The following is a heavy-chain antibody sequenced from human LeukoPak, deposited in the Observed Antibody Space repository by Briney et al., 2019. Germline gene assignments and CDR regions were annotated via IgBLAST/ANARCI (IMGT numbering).Heavy chain of an antibody. V-gene: IGHV4-34*01. CDR2: INHSGST. Sequence: PSETLSLTCAVYGGSFSGYYWSWIRQPPGKGLEWIGEINHSGSTNYNPSLKSRVTISVDTSKNQFSLKLSSVTAAGTAVYYCARGRLVYDFWSGGDIRHNWFDPWGQGTLVTVSS. CDR3: ARGRLVYDFWSGGDIRHNWFDP. J-gene: IGHJ5*02. D-gene: IGHD3-3*01. CDR1: GGSFSGYY.